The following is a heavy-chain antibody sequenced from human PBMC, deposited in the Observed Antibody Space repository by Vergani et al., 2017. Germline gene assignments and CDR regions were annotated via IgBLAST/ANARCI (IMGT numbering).Heavy chain of an antibody. Sequence: QVQLVESGGGVVQPGRSLRLSCAASGFTFSDYYMSWIRQAPGKGLEWVSYISSSGSTIYYADSVKGRFTISRDNAKNSLYLQMNSLRAEDTAVYYCARQNDYDSYYFDYWGQGTLVTVSS. CDR3: ARQNDYDSYYFDY. V-gene: IGHV3-11*04. CDR1: GFTFSDYY. D-gene: IGHD3-16*01. CDR2: ISSSGSTI. J-gene: IGHJ4*02.